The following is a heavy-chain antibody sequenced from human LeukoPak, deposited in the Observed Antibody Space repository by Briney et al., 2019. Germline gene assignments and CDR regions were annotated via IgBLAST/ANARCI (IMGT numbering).Heavy chain of an antibody. CDR3: ARGLKIAVAAPGGYYYYMDV. D-gene: IGHD6-19*01. CDR2: IHHSGST. Sequence: SETLSLTCTVSGGSISSGYYWGWIRQPPGKGLECIGSIHHSGSTNYNPSLKSRVTISVDTSKNQFSLKLSSVTAADTAVYYCARGLKIAVAAPGGYYYYMDVWGKGTTVTVSS. V-gene: IGHV4-38-2*02. J-gene: IGHJ6*03. CDR1: GGSISSGYY.